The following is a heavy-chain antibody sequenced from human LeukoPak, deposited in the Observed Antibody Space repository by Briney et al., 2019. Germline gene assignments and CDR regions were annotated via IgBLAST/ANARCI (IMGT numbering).Heavy chain of an antibody. J-gene: IGHJ4*02. V-gene: IGHV4-4*07. D-gene: IGHD6-19*01. CDR3: ARKGSSGWYDPFDY. Sequence: PSETLSLTCTVSGSSISSYYRSWIRQPAGKGLEWIGHIYTSGSTNYNPSLKSRVTMSVDTSKNQFSLKLSSVTAADTAVYYCARKGSSGWYDPFDYWGQGTLVTVSS. CDR2: IYTSGST. CDR1: GSSISSYY.